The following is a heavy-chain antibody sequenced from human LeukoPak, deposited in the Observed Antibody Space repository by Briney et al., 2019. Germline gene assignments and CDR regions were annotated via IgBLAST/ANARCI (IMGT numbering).Heavy chain of an antibody. J-gene: IGHJ6*02. D-gene: IGHD6-6*01. Sequence: PGGSLRLSCAASGFTFSNAWMSWVRQAPGKGLEWVGRIKSKTDGGTTDYAAPVKGRFTIARDDSQNTLYLQMNSLKAEDTAVYYCSSSSSPYYYYYGMDVWGQGTTVTVSS. V-gene: IGHV3-15*01. CDR2: IKSKTDGGTT. CDR1: GFTFSNAW. CDR3: SSSSSPYYYYYGMDV.